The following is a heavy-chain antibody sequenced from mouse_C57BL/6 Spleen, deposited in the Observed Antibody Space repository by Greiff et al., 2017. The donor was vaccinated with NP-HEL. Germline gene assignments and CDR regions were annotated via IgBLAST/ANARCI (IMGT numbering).Heavy chain of an antibody. J-gene: IGHJ2*01. CDR1: GFTFTDYY. CDR3: ARLDGYYLYFDY. D-gene: IGHD2-3*01. CDR2: IRNKANGYTT. Sequence: EVKLVESGGGLVQPGGSLSLSCAASGFTFTDYYMSWVRQPPGKALEWLGFIRNKANGYTTEYSASVKGRFTISRDNSQSILYLQMNALRAEDSATYYCARLDGYYLYFDYWGQGTTLTVSS. V-gene: IGHV7-3*01.